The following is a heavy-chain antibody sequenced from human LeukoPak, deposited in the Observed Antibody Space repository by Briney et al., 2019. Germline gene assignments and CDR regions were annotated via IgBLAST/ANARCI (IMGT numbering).Heavy chain of an antibody. Sequence: SETLSLTWTVSGGSISSGSYSWSWIRQPPGKGLEWIGYIWHSGSTYYNPSLKSRVTISIDRSNNQFSLNLTSVTAADTAVYYCATDWVVIDDWGQGTLVTVSS. CDR3: ATDWVVIDD. J-gene: IGHJ4*02. CDR1: GGSISSGSYS. CDR2: IWHSGST. V-gene: IGHV4-30-2*01. D-gene: IGHD2-21*01.